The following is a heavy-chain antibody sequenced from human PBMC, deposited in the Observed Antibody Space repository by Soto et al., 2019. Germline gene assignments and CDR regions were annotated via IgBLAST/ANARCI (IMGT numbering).Heavy chain of an antibody. Sequence: PGGSLGLACAACGFTFSTSPMSWVRQAPGKGLEWVSGISASGGNIYYAASVKGRFTISRDNSKNTLYLQMNSLRAEDTAVYYCAKGAYLALDYDILTGYHEDDAFDIWGQGTMVTVSS. D-gene: IGHD3-9*01. CDR3: AKGAYLALDYDILTGYHEDDAFDI. V-gene: IGHV3-23*01. J-gene: IGHJ3*02. CDR2: ISASGGNI. CDR1: GFTFSTSP.